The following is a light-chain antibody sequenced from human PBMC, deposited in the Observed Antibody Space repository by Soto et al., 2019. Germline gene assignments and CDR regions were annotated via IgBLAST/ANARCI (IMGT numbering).Light chain of an antibody. J-gene: IGKJ4*01. V-gene: IGKV3-20*01. CDR3: QQYGTLPPT. CDR1: QTVTNTY. CDR2: GAS. Sequence: EIVLTQSPGTLSLSPGERATLSCRASQTVTNTYLAWYQQKSGQAPNFLIYGASNRATGIPDRFSGSGSGTDFTLTISRLEHEDFAVYYCQQYGTLPPTFGGGTKVEI.